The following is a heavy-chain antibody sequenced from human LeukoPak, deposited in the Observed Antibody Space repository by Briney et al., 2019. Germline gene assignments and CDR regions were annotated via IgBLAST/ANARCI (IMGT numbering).Heavy chain of an antibody. V-gene: IGHV1-69*05. CDR3: ARVDRYHFYLDV. Sequence: ASVTVSCKASGGTFRTYSVTWVRQAPGQGLEWMGGIIPIFGTPNYAQKFQGGVKVTTDDATGTAYMELSSLMSEDTAIYYCARVDRYHFYLDVWGKGTPVTVSS. J-gene: IGHJ6*03. CDR1: GGTFRTYS. CDR2: IIPIFGTP.